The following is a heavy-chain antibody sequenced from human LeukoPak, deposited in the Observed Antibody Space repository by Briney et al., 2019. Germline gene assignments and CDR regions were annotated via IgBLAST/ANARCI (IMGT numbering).Heavy chain of an antibody. CDR1: RFTFSTYW. Sequence: GGSLRLSCAASRFTFSTYWMHWVRQAPGKGLEWVASIKTDGSEKYYVDSVKGRFTISRDNAKNSLYLQVNSLRAEDTAVYYCARDRGGTQFDYWGQGTLVTVSS. D-gene: IGHD3-10*01. CDR2: IKTDGSEK. J-gene: IGHJ4*02. CDR3: ARDRGGTQFDY. V-gene: IGHV3-7*01.